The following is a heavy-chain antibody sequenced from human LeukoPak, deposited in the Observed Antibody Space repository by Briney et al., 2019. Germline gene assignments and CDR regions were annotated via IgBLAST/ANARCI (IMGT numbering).Heavy chain of an antibody. V-gene: IGHV1-69*06. D-gene: IGHD1-20*01. CDR1: GGTFSSYA. CDR2: IIPIFGTA. J-gene: IGHJ4*02. Sequence: SVKVSCKASGGTFSSYAISWVRQAPGQGLEWMGGIIPIFGTANYAQKFQGRVTITADKSTSTAYMELSSLRSEDTAVYYCARDGAIFNWNYFDYWGQGTLVTVSS. CDR3: ARDGAIFNWNYFDY.